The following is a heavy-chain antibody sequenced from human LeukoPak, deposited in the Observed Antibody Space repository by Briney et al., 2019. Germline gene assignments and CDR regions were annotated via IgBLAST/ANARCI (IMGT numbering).Heavy chain of an antibody. D-gene: IGHD5-24*01. V-gene: IGHV3-72*01. CDR2: TRKKANSHTT. CDR1: GFTFSDHY. Sequence: GRSLRLSCAAYGFTFSDHYVDWVRQAPGKGLEWVGRTRKKANSHTTEYAASVKGRFIISRDDSKNSLYLQMNSLKAEDTAMYYCARVGGDAGRSFDYWGQGTLVTVSS. CDR3: ARVGGDAGRSFDY. J-gene: IGHJ4*02.